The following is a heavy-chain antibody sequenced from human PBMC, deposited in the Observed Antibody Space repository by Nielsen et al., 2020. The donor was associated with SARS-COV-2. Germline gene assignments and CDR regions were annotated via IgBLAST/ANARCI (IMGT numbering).Heavy chain of an antibody. D-gene: IGHD3-3*01. V-gene: IGHV1-18*01. CDR2: ISAYNGNT. CDR1: GYTFTSYG. J-gene: IGHJ4*02. Sequence: ALVKVSCKASGYTFTSYGISWVRQAPGQGLEWMGWISAYNGNTNYAQKLQGRVTMTTDTSTSTAYMELRSLRSDDTAVYYCAREYYDFWSGHRGETNYFDYWGQGTLVTVSS. CDR3: AREYYDFWSGHRGETNYFDY.